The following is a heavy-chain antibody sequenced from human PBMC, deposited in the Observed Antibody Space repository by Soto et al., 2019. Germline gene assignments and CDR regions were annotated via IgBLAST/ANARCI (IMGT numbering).Heavy chain of an antibody. CDR1: GGSFSGYY. CDR2: INHSGST. Sequence: PSETLSLTCAVYGGSFSGYYWSWIRQPPGKGLEWIGEINHSGSTNYNPSLKSRVTISVDTSKNQFSLKLSSVTAADTAVYYCASPPYYYDSSGYYSGAFDIWGPGTMVTVSS. V-gene: IGHV4-34*01. D-gene: IGHD3-22*01. J-gene: IGHJ3*02. CDR3: ASPPYYYDSSGYYSGAFDI.